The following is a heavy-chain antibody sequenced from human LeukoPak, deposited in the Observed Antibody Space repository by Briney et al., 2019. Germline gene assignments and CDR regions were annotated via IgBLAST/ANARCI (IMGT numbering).Heavy chain of an antibody. CDR3: AKLGGHPLHNYYVGV. Sequence: GGSLRLSCVASGFSFSTYAMVWVRQAPGKGLEWVSAMTRDGRTFYADSVQGRVTISRDNSKNTLYLQMNSLRAEDTAVYYCAKLGGHPLHNYYVGVWGKGTTVAVSS. D-gene: IGHD3-16*01. J-gene: IGHJ6*03. CDR1: GFSFSTYA. CDR2: MTRDGRT. V-gene: IGHV3-23*01.